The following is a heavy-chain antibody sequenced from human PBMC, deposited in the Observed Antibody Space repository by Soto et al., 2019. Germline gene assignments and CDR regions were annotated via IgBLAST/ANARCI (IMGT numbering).Heavy chain of an antibody. J-gene: IGHJ6*02. D-gene: IGHD6-6*01. CDR3: ARHEYSSSSSYYYYGMDV. Sequence: QVQLVQSGAEVKKPGASVKVSCKASGYTFTSYGISWVRQAPGQGLEWMGWISAYNGNTNYAQKLQGRVTMTTDTSTSPAYMELRSLRSDDTAVYYCARHEYSSSSSYYYYGMDVWGQGTTVTVSS. V-gene: IGHV1-18*04. CDR1: GYTFTSYG. CDR2: ISAYNGNT.